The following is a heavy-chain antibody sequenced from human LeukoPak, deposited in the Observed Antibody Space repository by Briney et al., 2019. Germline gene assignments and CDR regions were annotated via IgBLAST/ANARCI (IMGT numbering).Heavy chain of an antibody. J-gene: IGHJ3*02. Sequence: GGSLRLSCAASGFTFSNYWLHWVRQAPGKGLVWVSRIDANAKTTSYADTVKGRFTISTDNAKKTLYLQMNSLRVEDTAVYYCLTVVETTIAAFDIWGQGTMVTVSS. CDR3: LTVVETTIAAFDI. D-gene: IGHD1-26*01. CDR2: IDANAKTT. V-gene: IGHV3-74*01. CDR1: GFTFSNYW.